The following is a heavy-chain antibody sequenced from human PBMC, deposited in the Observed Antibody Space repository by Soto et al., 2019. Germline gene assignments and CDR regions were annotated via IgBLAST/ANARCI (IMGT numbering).Heavy chain of an antibody. V-gene: IGHV3-30*03. D-gene: IGHD3-10*01. CDR1: GFPFTNYG. CDR2: ISYDGSNK. J-gene: IGHJ4*02. Sequence: QVQLVESGGGVVQPGRSLRLSCAASGFPFTNYGMHWVREGPGKGLEWVAVISYDGSNKFYADSVKGRFTISRDNSKNTLYLQMSSLRPDDTALYYCVGGQYYFDYRGQGTLVIVSS. CDR3: VGGQYYFDY.